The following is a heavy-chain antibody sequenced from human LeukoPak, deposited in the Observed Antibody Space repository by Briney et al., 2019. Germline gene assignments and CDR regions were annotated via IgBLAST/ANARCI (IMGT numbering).Heavy chain of an antibody. CDR2: VNPKSGNT. D-gene: IGHD2-8*01. J-gene: IGHJ4*02. CDR1: GYSFTSYD. CDR3: ARGLPLGYCTYGVCYPPKHFDF. Sequence: ASVKVSCNASGYSFTSYDINWVRQAPGQGLEWIGWVNPKSGNTDYKQKFQARVTITRDTSISAAYMELSSLTSDDTAVYFCARGLPLGYCTYGVCYPPKHFDFWGQGTLVTVSS. V-gene: IGHV1-8*03.